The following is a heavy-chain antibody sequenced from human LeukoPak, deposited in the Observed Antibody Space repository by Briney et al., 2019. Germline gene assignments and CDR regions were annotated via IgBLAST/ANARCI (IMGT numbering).Heavy chain of an antibody. D-gene: IGHD2-15*01. CDR3: ARAAPGVVVVAEWFDP. CDR1: GYTFTSYG. Sequence: ASVKVSCKASGYTFTSYGISWVRQAPGQGLEWMGWISAYNGNTNYAQTLQGRVTMTTDTSTSTAYMELRSLRSDDTAVYYCARAAPGVVVVAEWFDPWGQGTLVTVSS. CDR2: ISAYNGNT. V-gene: IGHV1-18*01. J-gene: IGHJ5*02.